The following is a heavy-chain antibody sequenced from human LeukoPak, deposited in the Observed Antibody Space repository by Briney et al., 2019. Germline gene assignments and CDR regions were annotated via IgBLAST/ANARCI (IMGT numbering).Heavy chain of an antibody. J-gene: IGHJ4*02. Sequence: SETLSLTGAVYGGSFSGYYWSWIRQPPGKGLEWIGEINHSGSTNYNPSLKSRVTISVDTSKNQFSLKLSSVTAADTAVYYCARAPMAEYYFDYWGQGTLVTVSS. D-gene: IGHD3-10*01. V-gene: IGHV4-34*01. CDR2: INHSGST. CDR3: ARAPMAEYYFDY. CDR1: GGSFSGYY.